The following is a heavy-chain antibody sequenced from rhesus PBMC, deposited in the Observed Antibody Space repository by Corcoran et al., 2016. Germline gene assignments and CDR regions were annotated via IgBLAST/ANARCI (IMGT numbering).Heavy chain of an antibody. CDR1: GGSISSGYYY. CDR2: ITYSGST. V-gene: IGHV4-122*02. CDR3: ARDPSSDSLDV. J-gene: IGHJ5-2*02. Sequence: QVQLQESGPGLVKPSETLSLTCAVSGGSISSGYYYWSWIRQPPGKGLEGIGYITYSGSTSYKPSRKRRVTMSRYTSKNQFSLKLSSVTAADTAVYYCARDPSSDSLDVWGRGVLVTVSS.